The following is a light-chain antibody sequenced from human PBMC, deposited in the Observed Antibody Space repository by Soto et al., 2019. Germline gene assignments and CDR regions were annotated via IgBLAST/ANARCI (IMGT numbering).Light chain of an antibody. CDR1: QGISKF. CDR3: QQYDNYPLT. J-gene: IGKJ4*01. CDR2: DAS. Sequence: DIQMTQSPSSLSASVGDRVTITCQASQGISKFLNWYQQKPGKAPKLLIFDASDLETGVPSRFSGHRSGTDFSFTISSLQPEDIATYYCQQYDNYPLTF. V-gene: IGKV1-33*01.